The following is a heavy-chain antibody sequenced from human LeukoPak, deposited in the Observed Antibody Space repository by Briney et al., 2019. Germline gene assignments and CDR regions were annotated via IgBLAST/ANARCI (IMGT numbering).Heavy chain of an antibody. Sequence: GGSLRLSCAASGFTFSRYSMNWVRQGPGKGLEWVSYISSSSSTIYYADSVKGRFTISRDNAKNSLYLLMNSLRAEDTAVYYCARDRGYSYVYPFDYWGQGTPATVSS. V-gene: IGHV3-48*04. CDR1: GFTFSRYS. D-gene: IGHD5-18*01. CDR3: ARDRGYSYVYPFDY. CDR2: ISSSSSTI. J-gene: IGHJ4*02.